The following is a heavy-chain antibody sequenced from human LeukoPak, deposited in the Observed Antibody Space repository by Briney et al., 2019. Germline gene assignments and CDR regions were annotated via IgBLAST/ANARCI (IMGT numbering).Heavy chain of an antibody. J-gene: IGHJ4*02. Sequence: SQTLSPTCTVSGGSISSGGYYWSWIRQHPGKGLEWIGYIYYSGSTYYNPSLKSRVTISVDTSKNQFSLKLSSVTAADTAVYYCARDNRYNWNYYDYWGQGTLVTVSS. D-gene: IGHD1-20*01. CDR3: ARDNRYNWNYYDY. V-gene: IGHV4-31*03. CDR1: GGSISSGGYY. CDR2: IYYSGST.